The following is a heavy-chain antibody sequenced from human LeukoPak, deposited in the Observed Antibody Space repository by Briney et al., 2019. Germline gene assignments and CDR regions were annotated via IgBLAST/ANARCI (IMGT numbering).Heavy chain of an antibody. CDR3: AREHSYGGVDY. CDR2: ISSSSSYI. CDR1: GFTFSSYS. Sequence: PGGSLSLYCAASGFTFSSYSMNWDRQAPGKGLEWVSSISSSSSYIYYADSVKGRFTISRDNAKNSLYLQMNSLRAEDTAVYYCAREHSYGGVDYWGQGTLVTVSS. D-gene: IGHD5-18*01. V-gene: IGHV3-21*01. J-gene: IGHJ4*02.